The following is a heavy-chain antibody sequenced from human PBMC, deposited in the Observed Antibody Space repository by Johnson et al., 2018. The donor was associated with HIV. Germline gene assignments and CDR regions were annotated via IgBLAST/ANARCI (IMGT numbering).Heavy chain of an antibody. Sequence: VQLVESGGGLVQPGGSLRLSCVGSGFTFSTNWMHWVRQAPGKGLVWVSRINSDGSSTSYADSVKGRFTISRDTAENLLYLPMHSLRVEDTAVYYCARARDYNLWSPATDIWGQGTMVTVSS. CDR3: ARARDYNLWSPATDI. J-gene: IGHJ3*02. CDR1: GFTFSTNW. CDR2: INSDGSST. V-gene: IGHV3-74*02. D-gene: IGHD3-3*01.